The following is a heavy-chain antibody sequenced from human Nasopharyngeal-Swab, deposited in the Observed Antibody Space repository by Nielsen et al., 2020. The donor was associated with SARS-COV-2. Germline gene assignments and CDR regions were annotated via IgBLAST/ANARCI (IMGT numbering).Heavy chain of an antibody. CDR3: ARDQGSSWYTYYYYYGMDV. J-gene: IGHJ6*02. Sequence: GESLKISCAAPGFTFSSYAMHWVRQAPGKGLEWVAVISYDGSKKYYADSVKGRFTISRDNSKNTLYLQMNSLRAEDTAVYYCARDQGSSWYTYYYYYGMDVWGQGTTATVSS. CDR2: ISYDGSKK. D-gene: IGHD6-13*01. CDR1: GFTFSSYA. V-gene: IGHV3-30-3*01.